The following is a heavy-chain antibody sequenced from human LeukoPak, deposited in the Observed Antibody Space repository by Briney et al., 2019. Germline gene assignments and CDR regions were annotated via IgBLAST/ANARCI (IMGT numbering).Heavy chain of an antibody. CDR3: ARTCSSTSCPPYGMDV. Sequence: GGSLRLSCAASGFTFSSYAMSWVRQAPGKGLEWVSAISGSGGSTYYADSVKGRFTISRDNSKNTLYLQMNSLRAEDTAVYYCARTCSSTSCPPYGMDVWGQGTTVTVSS. V-gene: IGHV3-23*01. CDR1: GFTFSSYA. J-gene: IGHJ6*02. CDR2: ISGSGGST. D-gene: IGHD2-2*01.